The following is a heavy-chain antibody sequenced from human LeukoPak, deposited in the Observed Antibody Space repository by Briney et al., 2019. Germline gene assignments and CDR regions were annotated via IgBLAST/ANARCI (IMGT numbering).Heavy chain of an antibody. Sequence: GESLKISCKGSGYSFTSYWTGWVRQMPGKGLEWMGIIYPGDSDTRYSPSFQGQVTISADKSISTAYLQWSSLKASDTAMYYCARHVHCSSTSCSSNSILFDYWGQGTLVTVSS. D-gene: IGHD2-2*01. CDR3: ARHVHCSSTSCSSNSILFDY. V-gene: IGHV5-51*01. J-gene: IGHJ4*02. CDR1: GYSFTSYW. CDR2: IYPGDSDT.